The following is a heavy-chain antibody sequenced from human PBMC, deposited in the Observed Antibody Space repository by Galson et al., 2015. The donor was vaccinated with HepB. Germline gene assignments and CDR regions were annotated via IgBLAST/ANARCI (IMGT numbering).Heavy chain of an antibody. D-gene: IGHD1-14*01. CDR3: ARDGIRDNYYYYYYMDV. CDR1: GYTFTSYD. CDR2: MNPNSGNT. Sequence: SVKVSCKASGYTFTSYDINWVRQATGQGLEWMGWMNPNSGNTGYAQKFQGRVTMTRNTSISTAYMELSSLRSEDTAVYYCARDGIRDNYYYYYYMDVWGKGTTVTVSS. J-gene: IGHJ6*03. V-gene: IGHV1-8*01.